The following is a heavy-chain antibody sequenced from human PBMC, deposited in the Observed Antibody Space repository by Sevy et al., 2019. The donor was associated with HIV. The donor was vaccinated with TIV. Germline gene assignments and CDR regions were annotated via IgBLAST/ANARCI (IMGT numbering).Heavy chain of an antibody. D-gene: IGHD2-15*01. J-gene: IGHJ4*02. CDR1: GYTFTSYR. V-gene: IGHV1-18*01. Sequence: ASVKVSCEASGYTFTSYRIYWVRQAPGQGLEWMGWISPFNGDTNYAQKFQGRVTMITDTSTSKAYMELRSLRSDETAAYYCARTYCSGGSCYSLAYWGQGALVTVSS. CDR3: ARTYCSGGSCYSLAY. CDR2: ISPFNGDT.